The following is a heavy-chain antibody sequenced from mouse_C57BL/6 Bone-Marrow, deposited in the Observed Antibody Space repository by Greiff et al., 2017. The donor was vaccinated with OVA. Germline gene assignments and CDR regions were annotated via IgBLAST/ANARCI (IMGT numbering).Heavy chain of an antibody. CDR2: IDPSDSYT. V-gene: IGHV1-69*01. Sequence: VQLQQPGAELVMPGASVKLSCKASGYTFTSYWMHWVKQRPGQGLEWIGEIDPSDSYTNYNQKFKGKSTLTVDKSSSTAYMQLSSLTSEDSAVYYGASRGVVADYWGQGTTLTVSS. J-gene: IGHJ2*01. CDR3: ASRGVVADY. D-gene: IGHD1-1*01. CDR1: GYTFTSYW.